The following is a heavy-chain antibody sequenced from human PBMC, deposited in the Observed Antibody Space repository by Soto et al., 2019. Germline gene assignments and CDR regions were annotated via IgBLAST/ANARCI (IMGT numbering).Heavy chain of an antibody. CDR1: GGSFSGYY. J-gene: IGHJ4*02. CDR2: INHSGST. D-gene: IGHD3-10*01. CDR3: ARCQATLVRGVIDY. V-gene: IGHV4-34*01. Sequence: SETLSLTCAVYGGSFSGYYWSWIRQPPGKGLEWIGEINHSGSTNYNPSLKSRVTISVDTSKNQFSLKLSSVTAADTAVYYCARCQATLVRGVIDYWGQGTLVTVSS.